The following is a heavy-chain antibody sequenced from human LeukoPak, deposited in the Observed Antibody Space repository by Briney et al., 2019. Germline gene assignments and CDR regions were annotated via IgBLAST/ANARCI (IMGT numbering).Heavy chain of an antibody. CDR3: ARDLIAAAGTHAFDI. Sequence: GGSLRLSCAASGFTFSSYGMHWVRQAPGKGLEWVAVIWYDGSNKYYADSVKGRFTISRDNSKNTLYLQMNSLRAEDTAVYHCARDLIAAAGTHAFDIWGQGTMVTVST. V-gene: IGHV3-33*01. CDR1: GFTFSSYG. CDR2: IWYDGSNK. J-gene: IGHJ3*02. D-gene: IGHD6-13*01.